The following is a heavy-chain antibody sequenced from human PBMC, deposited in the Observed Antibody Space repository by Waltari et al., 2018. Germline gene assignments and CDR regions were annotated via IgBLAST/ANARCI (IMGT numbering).Heavy chain of an antibody. D-gene: IGHD6-13*01. V-gene: IGHV4-39*07. J-gene: IGHJ4*02. CDR2: IYYSGRT. Sequence: QLQLQESGPGLVKPSETLSLTCTVSGGSISSSSYYWGWIRQPPGKGLEWIGSIYYSGRTYYNPCLKSRVTISVDTSKNQFSLKLSSVTAADTAVYYCAREGIAAAVIDYWGQGTLVTVSS. CDR3: AREGIAAAVIDY. CDR1: GGSISSSSYY.